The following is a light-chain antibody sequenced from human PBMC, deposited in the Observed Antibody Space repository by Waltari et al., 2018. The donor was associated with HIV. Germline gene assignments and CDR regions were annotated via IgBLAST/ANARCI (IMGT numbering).Light chain of an antibody. V-gene: IGLV2-23*02. CDR3: CSYAGSSTYV. CDR1: SSDVGAYNY. CDR2: DVT. J-gene: IGLJ1*01. Sequence: QSALTQPASVSGSPGQSITISCTGTSSDVGAYNYVSRYQQHPGEAPELIIYDVTKRSSGVSKRFPGSKSANTSSLTISGLQAEDEADDYCCSYAGSSTYVFGSGTKVTVL.